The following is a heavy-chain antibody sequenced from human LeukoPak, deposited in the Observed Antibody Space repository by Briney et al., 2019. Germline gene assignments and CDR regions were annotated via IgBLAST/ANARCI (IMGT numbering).Heavy chain of an antibody. CDR2: ISSSGSTI. CDR3: ARVLGYCSSTSCSGGWFDP. J-gene: IGHJ5*02. D-gene: IGHD2-2*01. CDR1: GFTFSDYY. V-gene: IGHV3-11*01. Sequence: PGGSLRLSCAASGFTFSDYYMSWIRQAPGKGLEWVSYISSSGSTIYYADSVKGRFTISRDNAENSLYLQMNSLRAEDTAVYYCARVLGYCSSTSCSGGWFDPWGQGTLVTVSS.